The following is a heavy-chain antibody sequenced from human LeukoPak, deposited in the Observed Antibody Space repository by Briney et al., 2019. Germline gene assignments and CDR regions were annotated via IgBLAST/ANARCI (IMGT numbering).Heavy chain of an antibody. V-gene: IGHV4-34*01. D-gene: IGHD1-26*01. CDR3: AGLGPNDDSGSYLSDFDY. J-gene: IGHJ4*02. Sequence: SEALSLTCAVYGGSFSGYYWSWIRQPPGKGLEWIGEINHSGSTNYNPSLKSRVTISVDTSKNQFSLKLSSVTAADTAVYYCAGLGPNDDSGSYLSDFDYWGQGTLVTVSS. CDR1: GGSFSGYY. CDR2: INHSGST.